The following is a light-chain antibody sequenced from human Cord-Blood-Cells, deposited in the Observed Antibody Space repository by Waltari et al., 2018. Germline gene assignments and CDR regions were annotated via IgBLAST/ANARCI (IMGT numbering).Light chain of an antibody. J-gene: IGLJ1*01. V-gene: IGLV2-23*01. CDR2: EAS. CDR1: SSDVGRYNL. CDR3: CSYAGSSTFYV. Sequence: QSALTQPAPVSGSPGQSITISCTGTSSDVGRYNLVSWYQQHPGQAPKLRIYEASKRPSGVAKRLSGSKCGNTASLRISGLQAEDEADYYCCSYAGSSTFYVFGTGTKVTVL.